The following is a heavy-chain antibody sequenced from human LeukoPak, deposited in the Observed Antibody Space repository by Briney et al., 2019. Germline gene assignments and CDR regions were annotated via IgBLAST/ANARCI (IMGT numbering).Heavy chain of an antibody. V-gene: IGHV3-11*01. CDR3: ARRRYNWNAIDY. CDR1: GFTFSDYY. J-gene: IGHJ4*02. Sequence: GGSLRLSCAASGFTFSDYYMSWIRQAPGKGLEWVSYISSSGSTLYYADSVKGRITISRDNAKTSLYLQMNSLRAEDTAVYYCARRRYNWNAIDYWGQGTLVTVSS. D-gene: IGHD1-20*01. CDR2: ISSSGSTL.